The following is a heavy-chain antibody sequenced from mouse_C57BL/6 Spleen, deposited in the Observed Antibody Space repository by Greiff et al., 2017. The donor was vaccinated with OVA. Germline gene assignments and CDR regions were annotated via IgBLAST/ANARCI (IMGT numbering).Heavy chain of an antibody. CDR3: TGDVTYAMDY. Sequence: EVKLVESGGGLVQPGGSMKLSCVASGFTFSNYWMNWVRQSPEKGLEWVAQIRLKSDNYATHYAESVKGRFTISRDDYKSSVYLQMNNLRAEDTGIYYCTGDVTYAMDYWGQGTSVTVSS. CDR2: IRLKSDNYAT. CDR1: GFTFSNYW. J-gene: IGHJ4*01. V-gene: IGHV6-3*01.